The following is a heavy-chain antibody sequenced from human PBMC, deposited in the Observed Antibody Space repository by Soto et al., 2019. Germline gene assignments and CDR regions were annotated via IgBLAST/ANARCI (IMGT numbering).Heavy chain of an antibody. Sequence: SETLSLTCTVSGGSISSYYWSWIRRPAGKGLEWIGRIYTSGSTNYNPSLKSRVTMSVDTSKNQFSLKLSSVTAADTAVYYCARDKGRYCSGGSCYSYWFDPWGQGTLVTVSS. J-gene: IGHJ5*02. D-gene: IGHD2-15*01. CDR3: ARDKGRYCSGGSCYSYWFDP. V-gene: IGHV4-4*07. CDR2: IYTSGST. CDR1: GGSISSYY.